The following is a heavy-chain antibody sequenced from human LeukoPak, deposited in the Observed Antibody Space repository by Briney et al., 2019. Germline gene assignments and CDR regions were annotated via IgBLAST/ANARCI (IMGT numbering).Heavy chain of an antibody. CDR1: GGSFSGYY. CDR2: ISHSGST. V-gene: IGHV4-34*01. D-gene: IGHD2-2*01. CDR3: ARSSSTN. J-gene: IGHJ4*02. Sequence: SETLSLTCAVYGGSFSGYYWSWIRQPPGKGLEWIGEISHSGSTNYNPSLKSRVTISVDTSKNQFSLKLSFVTAADTAVYYCARSSSTNWGQGTLVTVSS.